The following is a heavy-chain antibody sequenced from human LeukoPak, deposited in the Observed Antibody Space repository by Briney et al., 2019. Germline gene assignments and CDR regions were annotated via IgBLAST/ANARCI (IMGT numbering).Heavy chain of an antibody. Sequence: GGSLRLSCAASGFTFSSYGMHWVRQAPGKGLEWVAVIWYDGSNKYYADSVKGRFTISRDNSKNTLYLQMNSLRAEGTAVYYCAREYSSGDYYYYGMDVWGQGTTVTVSS. J-gene: IGHJ6*02. CDR3: AREYSSGDYYYYGMDV. CDR2: IWYDGSNK. D-gene: IGHD6-19*01. CDR1: GFTFSSYG. V-gene: IGHV3-33*01.